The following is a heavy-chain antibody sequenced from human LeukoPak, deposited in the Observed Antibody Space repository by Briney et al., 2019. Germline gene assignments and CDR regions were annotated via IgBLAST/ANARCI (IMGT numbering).Heavy chain of an antibody. J-gene: IGHJ4*02. V-gene: IGHV3-23*01. CDR1: GFTFSSYA. Sequence: GGSLRLSCAASGFTFSSYAMSWVRQSTGKGLEWVSSTSGDGGATYYSNSVKGRFTISRDNSRNTLYLQKNSLRAEDTAVYYCAKDRPNYYGSNGHYYRRDGDYWGQGTLVTVSS. CDR2: TSGDGGAT. D-gene: IGHD3-22*01. CDR3: AKDRPNYYGSNGHYYRRDGDY.